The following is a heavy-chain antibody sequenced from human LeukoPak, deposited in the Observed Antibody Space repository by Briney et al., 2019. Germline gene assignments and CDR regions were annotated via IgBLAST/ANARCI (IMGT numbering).Heavy chain of an antibody. V-gene: IGHV3-21*04. CDR3: AKGASGIAAAGRGDY. Sequence: PGGSLRLSCAASGFTFSSYNMNWVRQAPGKGLEWVSSISSSSSYMYYADSVKGRFTISRDNSKNTLYLQMNSLRAEDTAVYYCAKGASGIAAAGRGDYWGQGTLVTVSS. D-gene: IGHD6-13*01. CDR2: ISSSSSYM. CDR1: GFTFSSYN. J-gene: IGHJ4*02.